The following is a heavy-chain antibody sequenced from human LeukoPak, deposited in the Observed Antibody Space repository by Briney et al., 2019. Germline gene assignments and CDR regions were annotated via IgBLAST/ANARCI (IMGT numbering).Heavy chain of an antibody. CDR2: INPTSGGT. CDR3: ARDGGVVVPAAMGSLYGMDV. V-gene: IGHV1-2*04. D-gene: IGHD2-2*01. J-gene: IGHJ6*04. CDR1: GYTFTGYY. Sequence: ASVKVSCKASGYTFTGYYMHWVRQAPGQGLEWMGWINPTSGGTNYAQKFQGWVTMTRDTSISTAYMELSRLRSDDTAVYYCARDGGVVVPAAMGSLYGMDVWGKGTTATVSS.